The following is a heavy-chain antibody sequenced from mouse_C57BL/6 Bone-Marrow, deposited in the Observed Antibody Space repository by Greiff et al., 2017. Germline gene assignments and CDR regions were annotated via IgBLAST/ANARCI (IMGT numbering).Heavy chain of an antibody. CDR1: GYTFTDYE. D-gene: IGHD1-1*01. J-gene: IGHJ4*01. CDR3: DYGTPYAMDY. V-gene: IGHV1-15*01. CDR2: IDPETGGT. Sequence: QVQLQQPGAELVMPGASVTLSCKASGYTFTDYEMHWVKQTPVHGLEWIGAIDPETGGTAYNQKFKGKAILTADKSSSTAYMELRSLTSEDSAVYYCDYGTPYAMDYWGQGTSVTVSS.